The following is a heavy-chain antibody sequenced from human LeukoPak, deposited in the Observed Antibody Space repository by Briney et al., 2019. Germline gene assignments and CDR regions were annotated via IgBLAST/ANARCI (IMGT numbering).Heavy chain of an antibody. V-gene: IGHV4-39*07. J-gene: IGHJ4*02. CDR3: ARDKGYTYGPFDF. CDR2: IYYSGST. D-gene: IGHD5-18*01. Sequence: WFRQPPGKGLEWIGSIYYSGSTYYNPSLMSRVTISVDTSKNQFSLKLSSVTAADTAVYYCARDKGYTYGPFDFWGQGTLVTVSS.